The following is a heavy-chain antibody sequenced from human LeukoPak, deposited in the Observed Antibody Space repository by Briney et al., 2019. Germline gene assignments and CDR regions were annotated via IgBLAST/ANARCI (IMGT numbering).Heavy chain of an antibody. CDR2: IIPIFGIA. J-gene: IGHJ3*02. V-gene: IGHV1-69*05. CDR1: GGTFSSYA. Sequence: GASVKVSCKASGGTFSSYAISWVRQAPGQGLEWMGGIIPIFGIANYAQKFQGRVTITTDESTSTAYMELSSLRSEDTAVYYCARDTPKESGAFDIWGQGTMVTVSS. CDR3: ARDTPKESGAFDI.